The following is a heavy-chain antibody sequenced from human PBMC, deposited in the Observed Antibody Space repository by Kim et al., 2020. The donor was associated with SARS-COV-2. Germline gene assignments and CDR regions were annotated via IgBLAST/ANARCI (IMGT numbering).Heavy chain of an antibody. Sequence: GGSLRLSCAASGFTFSSYEMNWVRQAPGKGLEWVSYISSSGSTIYYADSVKGRFTISRDNAKNSLYLQMNSLRAEDTAVYYCARVTYYGSGSYYFDYWGQGTLVTVSS. CDR3: ARVTYYGSGSYYFDY. CDR2: ISSSGSTI. D-gene: IGHD3-10*01. CDR1: GFTFSSYE. V-gene: IGHV3-48*03. J-gene: IGHJ4*02.